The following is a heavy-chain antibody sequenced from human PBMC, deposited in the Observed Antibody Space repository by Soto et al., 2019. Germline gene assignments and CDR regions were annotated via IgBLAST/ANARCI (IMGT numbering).Heavy chain of an antibody. Sequence: QVQLVQSGAEVKKPGASVKVSCKASGYTFTSYGISWVRQAPGQGPEWMGWISGHNGNTNHPQSLQGRVTMTTDTSRNTAYMELRSLRSDDTAVYYCARHRFNYYDNTVYYYFDYWGQGTLVTVS. J-gene: IGHJ4*02. V-gene: IGHV1-18*04. D-gene: IGHD3-22*01. CDR1: GYTFTSYG. CDR3: ARHRFNYYDNTVYYYFDY. CDR2: ISGHNGNT.